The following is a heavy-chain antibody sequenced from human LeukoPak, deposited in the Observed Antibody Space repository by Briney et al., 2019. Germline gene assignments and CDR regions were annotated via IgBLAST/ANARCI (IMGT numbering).Heavy chain of an antibody. D-gene: IGHD3-3*01. V-gene: IGHV4-34*01. CDR2: INHSGST. J-gene: IGHJ3*02. Sequence: PSETLSLTCAVYDGSFSGYYWSWIRQPPGKGLEWIGEINHSGSTNYNPSLKSRVTISVDTSKNQFSLKLSSVTAADTAVYYCARRRDFWSGTDAFDIWAKGQWSPSLQ. CDR1: DGSFSGYY. CDR3: ARRRDFWSGTDAFDI.